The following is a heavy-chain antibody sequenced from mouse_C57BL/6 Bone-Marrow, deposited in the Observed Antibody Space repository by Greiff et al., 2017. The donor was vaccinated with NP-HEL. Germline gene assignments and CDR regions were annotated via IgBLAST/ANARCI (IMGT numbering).Heavy chain of an antibody. V-gene: IGHV1-72*01. CDR3: ARYYSGSSSFDY. D-gene: IGHD1-1*01. J-gene: IGHJ2*01. CDR2: IDPNSGGT. CDR1: GYTFTSYL. Sequence: QVQLQQSGAELVKPGASVKLSCKASGYTFTSYLMHWVKQRPGRGLEWIGRIDPNSGGTKYNEKFKSKATLTVDKPSSTAYMQLNSLTSDDSAVYYCARYYSGSSSFDYWGQGTTLTVSS.